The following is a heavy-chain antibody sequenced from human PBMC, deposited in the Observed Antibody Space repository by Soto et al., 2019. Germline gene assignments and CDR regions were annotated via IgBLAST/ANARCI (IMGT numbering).Heavy chain of an antibody. CDR2: IYYSGST. J-gene: IGHJ5*02. CDR1: GGSISSYY. V-gene: IGHV4-59*01. D-gene: IGHD3-3*01. CDR3: ARAGLVGIFGVVIWGPLDP. Sequence: SETLSLTCTVSGGSISSYYWSWIRQPPGKELEWIGYIYYSGSTNYNPSLKSRVTISVDTSKNQFSLKLSSVTAADTAVYYCARAGLVGIFGVVIWGPLDPWGQGTLVTVSS.